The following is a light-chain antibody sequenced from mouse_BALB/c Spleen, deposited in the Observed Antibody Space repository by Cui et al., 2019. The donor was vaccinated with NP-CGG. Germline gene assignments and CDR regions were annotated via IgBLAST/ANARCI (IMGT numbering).Light chain of an antibody. J-gene: IGLJ1*01. CDR1: TGAVTTSNY. Sequence: QAVLPQESAPTTSPGETITFTCRSSTGAVTTSNYANWVQEKPDHLFTGLIGGTNNRTPGVPARFSGSLIGDKAALTITEAQTEDEAIYFCALWYSNHWVFGGGTKLTVL. CDR3: ALWYSNHWV. V-gene: IGLV1*01. CDR2: GTN.